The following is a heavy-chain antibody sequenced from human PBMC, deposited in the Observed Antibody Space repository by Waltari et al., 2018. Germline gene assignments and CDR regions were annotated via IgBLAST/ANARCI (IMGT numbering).Heavy chain of an antibody. J-gene: IGHJ4*02. Sequence: AEVKKPGESLKISCKGSGYSFTSYWIGWVRQMPGKGMEWMGIIYPGDSDTRSSPTFQGQVTISAYKYISTAYLQWSRLKASDTAMYYCAILWDIVVVPAAMRDAGSADYWGQGTLVTVSS. CDR3: AILWDIVVVPAAMRDAGSADY. CDR2: IYPGDSDT. D-gene: IGHD2-2*01. V-gene: IGHV5-51*01. CDR1: GYSFTSYW.